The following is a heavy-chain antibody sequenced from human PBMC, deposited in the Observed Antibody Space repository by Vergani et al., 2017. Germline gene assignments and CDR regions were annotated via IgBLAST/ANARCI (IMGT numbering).Heavy chain of an antibody. J-gene: IGHJ4*02. CDR1: GFTFSRYA. CDR3: AKVTYGDYAGSDC. D-gene: IGHD4-17*01. Sequence: EVQLLESGGGLVQPGGSLRLSCAASGFTFSRYAMSWVRQAPGKGLEWVSTISDSGGNTYYADSVKGRFTISRDNSENTLYLQMNSLRAEDTAVYYCAKVTYGDYAGSDCWGQGTLVTVSS. CDR2: ISDSGGNT. V-gene: IGHV3-23*01.